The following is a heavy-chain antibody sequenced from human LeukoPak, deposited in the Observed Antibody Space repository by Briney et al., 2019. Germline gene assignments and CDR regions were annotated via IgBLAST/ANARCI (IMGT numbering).Heavy chain of an antibody. CDR3: ARATDYFDY. CDR2: IYYSGST. Sequence: SETLSLTCTVSGGSISSYYWSWIRQPPGKGLEWIGYIYYSGSTNYNPSLKSRVTISVDTSKNQFSLKLSSVTAADTAVYYCARATDYFDYWGQGTLVTVSS. CDR1: GGSISSYY. D-gene: IGHD2-21*02. J-gene: IGHJ4*02. V-gene: IGHV4-59*01.